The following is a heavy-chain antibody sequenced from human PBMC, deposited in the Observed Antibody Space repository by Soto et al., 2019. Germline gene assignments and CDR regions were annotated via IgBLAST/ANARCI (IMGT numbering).Heavy chain of an antibody. Sequence: QVQLVQSGAEVRKPGSSVKVSCRSSGGIFTASAISWVRQAPGQGPEWMGGVIPMFGTPKYAQTFQDRITISADVATGTAYMELTSLRFDDTAVYYCARGRDQPPVGLYFDSWGEGTRVTVSS. CDR1: GGIFTASA. CDR3: ARGRDQPPVGLYFDS. V-gene: IGHV1-69*01. D-gene: IGHD1-26*01. J-gene: IGHJ4*02. CDR2: VIPMFGTP.